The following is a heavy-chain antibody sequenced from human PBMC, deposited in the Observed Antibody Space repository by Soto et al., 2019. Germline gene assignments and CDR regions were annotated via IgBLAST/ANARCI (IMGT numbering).Heavy chain of an antibody. D-gene: IGHD3-9*01. Sequence: PSETLSLTCAVSGYSISSGYYWGWIRQPPGKGLEWIGSIYRSGSTYYNPSLKSPVTISVDTSKNQFSLKLSSVTAADTAVYYCARVPTGGFDPYYFDYWGQGTLVTVSS. J-gene: IGHJ4*02. CDR1: GYSISSGYY. CDR3: ARVPTGGFDPYYFDY. V-gene: IGHV4-38-2*01. CDR2: IYRSGST.